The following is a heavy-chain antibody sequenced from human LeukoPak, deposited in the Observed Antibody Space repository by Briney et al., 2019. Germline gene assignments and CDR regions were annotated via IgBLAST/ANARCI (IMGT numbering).Heavy chain of an antibody. CDR1: GFTFSSYA. Sequence: GGSLRLSCAASGFTFSSYAMSWVRQAPGKGLEWVSAISGSGGSTYYADSVKGRFTISRDNSKNTLYLQMNSLRAEDTAVYYCVGYSSSSQYAFDIWGQGTMVTVSS. CDR3: VGYSSSSQYAFDI. CDR2: ISGSGGST. J-gene: IGHJ3*02. V-gene: IGHV3-23*01. D-gene: IGHD6-6*01.